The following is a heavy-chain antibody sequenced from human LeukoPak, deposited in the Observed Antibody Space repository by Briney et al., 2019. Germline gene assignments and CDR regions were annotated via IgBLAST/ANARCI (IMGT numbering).Heavy chain of an antibody. CDR1: GFTFSSYG. Sequence: GRSLRLSCAASGFTFSSYGMHWVRQAPGKGLEWVAVIWYDGSNKYYADSVEGRFTISRDNSKNTLYLQMNSLRAEDTAVYYCAREGLLWFGEYEDYYYYGMDVWGQGTTVTVSS. J-gene: IGHJ6*02. D-gene: IGHD3-10*01. CDR2: IWYDGSNK. V-gene: IGHV3-33*01. CDR3: AREGLLWFGEYEDYYYYGMDV.